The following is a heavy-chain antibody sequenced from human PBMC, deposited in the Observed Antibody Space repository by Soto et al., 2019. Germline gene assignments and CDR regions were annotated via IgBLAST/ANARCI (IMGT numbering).Heavy chain of an antibody. CDR2: ISSSSSTI. D-gene: IGHD2-15*01. Sequence: GGSLRLSCAAYGFTFSSYNMNWVRQAPGKGLEWVSYISSSSSTIYYADSVKGRFTISRDNAKNSLYLQMNSLRAEDTAAYSCARDAPGCSGGSCYSVGDAFDIWGQGTMVTVSS. V-gene: IGHV3-48*01. CDR3: ARDAPGCSGGSCYSVGDAFDI. CDR1: GFTFSSYN. J-gene: IGHJ3*02.